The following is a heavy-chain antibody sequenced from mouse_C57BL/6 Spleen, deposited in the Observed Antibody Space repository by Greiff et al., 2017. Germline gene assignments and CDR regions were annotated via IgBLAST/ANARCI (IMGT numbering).Heavy chain of an antibody. Sequence: EVMLVESGGGLVKPGGSLKLSCAASGFTFSSYAMSWVRQTPEKRLEWVATISDGGSYTYYPDNVKGRFTISRDNAKNNLYLQMSHLKSEDTAMYYCAISYYGSSRHWYFDVWGTGTTVTVSS. D-gene: IGHD1-1*01. CDR3: AISYYGSSRHWYFDV. J-gene: IGHJ1*03. V-gene: IGHV5-4*03. CDR2: ISDGGSYT. CDR1: GFTFSSYA.